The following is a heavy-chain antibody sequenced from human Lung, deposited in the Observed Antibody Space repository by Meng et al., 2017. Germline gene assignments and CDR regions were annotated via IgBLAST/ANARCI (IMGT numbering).Heavy chain of an antibody. CDR3: ARDGGRRFDY. V-gene: IGHV7-4-1*02. Sequence: QVQLVQSGSELKNPGASVKVSCKASGYTFTSYAMNWVRQAPGQGLEWMGWINTNTGKPAYAQAFTGRFVLSLDSSVTTAYLQIRSLEADDTAIYYCARDGGRRFDYWGQGTLVTVSS. CDR1: GYTFTSYA. D-gene: IGHD1-26*01. J-gene: IGHJ4*02. CDR2: INTNTGKP.